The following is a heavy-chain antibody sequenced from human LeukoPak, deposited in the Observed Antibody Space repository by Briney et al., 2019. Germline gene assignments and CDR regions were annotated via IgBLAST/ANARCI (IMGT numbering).Heavy chain of an antibody. Sequence: GXXLRLSCAASGFTFDDYAMHWVRQAPGKGLEWVSGISWNSGSIGYADSVKGRFTISRDNAKNSLYLQMNSLRAEDMALYYCAKDMSRGGFDYWGQGTLVTVSS. CDR2: ISWNSGSI. V-gene: IGHV3-9*03. D-gene: IGHD3-16*01. CDR3: AKDMSRGGFDY. CDR1: GFTFDDYA. J-gene: IGHJ4*02.